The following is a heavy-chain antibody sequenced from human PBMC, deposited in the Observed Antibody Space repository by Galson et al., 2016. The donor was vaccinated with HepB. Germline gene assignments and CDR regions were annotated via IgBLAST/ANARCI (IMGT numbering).Heavy chain of an antibody. CDR1: GFAFSDYP. D-gene: IGHD6-19*01. CDR3: AGEGIAVAGSPHYYYGMDV. CDR2: VSYDGYHD. V-gene: IGHV3-30*04. J-gene: IGHJ6*02. Sequence: SLRLSCAASGFAFSDYPMHWVRQTPGKGLEWVAVVSYDGYHDRYVGAVKGRFTISRDNSKDTLFLQMNRLRAEDTAVYYCAGEGIAVAGSPHYYYGMDVWGQGTTVTVSS.